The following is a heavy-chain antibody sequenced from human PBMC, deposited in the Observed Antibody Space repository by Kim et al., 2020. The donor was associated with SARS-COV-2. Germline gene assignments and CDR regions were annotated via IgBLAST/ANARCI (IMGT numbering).Heavy chain of an antibody. CDR3: AKEYSSSSGQIDF. D-gene: IGHD6-6*01. Sequence: GGSLRLSCAASGFTFSSYAVTWVRQAPGKGLEWVSAISGSGGTTYYADSVKGRFAISRDNSKNTVYLQMNSLRAEDTAVYYCAKEYSSSSGQIDFWGQGTLVTVSS. CDR2: ISGSGGTT. J-gene: IGHJ4*02. V-gene: IGHV3-23*01. CDR1: GFTFSSYA.